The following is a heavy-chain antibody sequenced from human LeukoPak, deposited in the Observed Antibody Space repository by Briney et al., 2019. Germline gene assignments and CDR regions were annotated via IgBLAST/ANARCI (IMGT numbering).Heavy chain of an antibody. CDR3: ARRGLYGSSPFDP. D-gene: IGHD2-2*01. CDR1: GGSISSSTYF. J-gene: IGHJ5*02. Sequence: SETLPLTCTVSGGSISSSTYFWGWIRQPPGKGLEWRGIIYYSGTTYYNPSLKSRVTISVDTSKNQFSLKLSSVTAADTAVYYCARRGLYGSSPFDPWGQGTLVTVS. V-gene: IGHV4-39*01. CDR2: IYYSGTT.